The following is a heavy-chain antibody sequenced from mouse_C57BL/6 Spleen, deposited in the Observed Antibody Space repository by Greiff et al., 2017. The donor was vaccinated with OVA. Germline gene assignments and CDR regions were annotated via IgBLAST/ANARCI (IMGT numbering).Heavy chain of an antibody. CDR3: ARTGLYYGSSYFAY. CDR1: GFTFSSYA. V-gene: IGHV5-4*01. CDR2: ISDGGSYT. J-gene: IGHJ3*01. D-gene: IGHD1-1*01. Sequence: EVQRVESGGGLVKPGGSLKLSCAASGFTFSSYAMSWVRQTPEKRLEWVATISDGGSYTYYPDNVKGRFTISRDNAKNNLYLQMSHLKSEDTAMYYCARTGLYYGSSYFAYWGQGTLVTVSA.